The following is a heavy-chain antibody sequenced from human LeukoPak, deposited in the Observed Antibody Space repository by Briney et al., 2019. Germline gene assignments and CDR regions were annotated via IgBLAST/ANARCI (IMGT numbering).Heavy chain of an antibody. CDR3: ARWASYYDILTGYVRRQNQPDMDV. D-gene: IGHD3-9*01. Sequence: AASVKVSCKASGYTFTGYYMHWVRQAPGQGLEWMGWINPNSGGTNYAQKFQGRVTRTRDTSISTAYMELSRLRSDDTAVYYCARWASYYDILTGYVRRQNQPDMDVWGQGTTVTVSS. J-gene: IGHJ6*02. CDR2: INPNSGGT. CDR1: GYTFTGYY. V-gene: IGHV1-2*02.